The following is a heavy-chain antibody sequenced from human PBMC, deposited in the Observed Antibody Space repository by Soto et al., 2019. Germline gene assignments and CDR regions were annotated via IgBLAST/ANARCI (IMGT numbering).Heavy chain of an antibody. CDR2: ISSSSTI. Sequence: GSLRLSCAASGFTFSTYSMNWVRQAPGKGLEWVSSISSSSTIYYADSVKGRFTISRDNVQNSLYLQMHSLRAEDTAVYYCARESGSGWTFDYWGEGTLVTVSP. V-gene: IGHV3-48*01. J-gene: IGHJ4*02. CDR1: GFTFSTYS. D-gene: IGHD6-19*01. CDR3: ARESGSGWTFDY.